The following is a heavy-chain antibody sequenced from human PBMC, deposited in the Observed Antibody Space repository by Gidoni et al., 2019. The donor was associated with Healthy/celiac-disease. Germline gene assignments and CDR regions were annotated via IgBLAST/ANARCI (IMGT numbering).Heavy chain of an antibody. Sequence: EVQLVESGGGLVKPGGSLRLSCAASGFTFSSYSMNWVRQAPGKGLEWVSSISSSSSYIYYADSVKGRFTSSRDNAKNSLYLQMNSLRAEDTAVYYCARCRMNWYFDLWGRGTLVTVSS. CDR2: ISSSSSYI. V-gene: IGHV3-21*01. CDR1: GFTFSSYS. D-gene: IGHD2-15*01. CDR3: ARCRMNWYFDL. J-gene: IGHJ2*01.